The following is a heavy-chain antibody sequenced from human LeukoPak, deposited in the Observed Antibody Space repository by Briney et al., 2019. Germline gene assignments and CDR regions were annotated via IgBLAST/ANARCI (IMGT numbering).Heavy chain of an antibody. D-gene: IGHD4-23*01. CDR1: GDDFSSYG. CDR3: ARHMTTVVTSLDS. Sequence: ASVKVSCKASGDDFSSYGISWVRLAPGQGLQWMGWISVYNGKTNYGPLQGRVTMTTDTSTGTAYMELRNLRSDDTAIYYCARHMTTVVTSLDSWGQGTLVTVSS. CDR2: ISVYNGKT. J-gene: IGHJ4*02. V-gene: IGHV1-18*01.